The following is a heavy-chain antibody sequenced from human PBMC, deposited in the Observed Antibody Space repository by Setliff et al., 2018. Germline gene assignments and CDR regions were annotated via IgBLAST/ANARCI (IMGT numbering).Heavy chain of an antibody. Sequence: SETLSLTCTVSGGSISSYYWGWISQPPGKGLEWIGSISFGGNTDYNPSFKGRVTISVDTSKKQFSLTLRYVTAADTALYYCRQAVVGRDVFDIWGQGTVVTVSS. J-gene: IGHJ3*02. CDR3: RQAVVGRDVFDI. D-gene: IGHD1-1*01. CDR1: GGSISSYY. V-gene: IGHV4-39*07. CDR2: ISFGGNT.